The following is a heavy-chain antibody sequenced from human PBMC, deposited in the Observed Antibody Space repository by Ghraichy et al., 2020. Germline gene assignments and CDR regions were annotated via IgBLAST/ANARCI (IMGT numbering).Heavy chain of an antibody. D-gene: IGHD5-18*01. CDR2: IYHSGST. V-gene: IGHV4-4*02. Sequence: SETLSLTCAVSGGSISSSNWWSWVRQPPGKGLEWIGEIYHSGSTNYNPSLKSRVTISVDKSKNQFSLKLSSVTAADTAVYYCARRRYSYAMGAFDIWGQGTMVTVSS. J-gene: IGHJ3*02. CDR3: ARRRYSYAMGAFDI. CDR1: GGSISSSNW.